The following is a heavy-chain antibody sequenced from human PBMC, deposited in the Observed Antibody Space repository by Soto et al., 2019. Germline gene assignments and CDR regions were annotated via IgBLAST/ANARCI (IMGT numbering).Heavy chain of an antibody. CDR2: ISAYNGNT. CDR1: GYTFTSYG. V-gene: IGHV1-18*04. D-gene: IGHD3-22*01. CDR3: ARDPLDYYDSSGQRADY. J-gene: IGHJ4*02. Sequence: GASVRVSCKASGYTFTSYGISWVRQAPGQGLEWMGWISAYNGNTNYAQKLQGRVTMTTDTSTSTAYMELRSLRSDDTAVYYCARDPLDYYDSSGQRADYWGQGTLVTVSS.